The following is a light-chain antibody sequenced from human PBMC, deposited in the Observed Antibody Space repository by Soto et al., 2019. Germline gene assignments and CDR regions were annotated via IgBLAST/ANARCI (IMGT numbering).Light chain of an antibody. J-gene: IGLJ2*01. CDR3: NSYTSSNTRL. CDR1: SSDVRGYNY. V-gene: IGLV2-14*01. CDR2: EVS. Sequence: QSALTQPRSVSGSPGQSVTISCTGTSSDVRGYNYVSWYQQHPGKAPKLMIYEVSNRPSGVSNRFSGSKSGNTASLTISGLQDEDEAYYYCNSYTSSNTRLFGGGTKLTVL.